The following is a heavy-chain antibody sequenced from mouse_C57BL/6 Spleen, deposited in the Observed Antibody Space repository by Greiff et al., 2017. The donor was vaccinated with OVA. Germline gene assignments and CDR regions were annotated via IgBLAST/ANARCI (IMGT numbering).Heavy chain of an antibody. J-gene: IGHJ1*03. D-gene: IGHD1-1*01. CDR2: IRSKSNNYAT. CDR3: VRHSSLTPFYWYFDV. CDR1: GFSFNTYA. V-gene: IGHV10-1*01. Sequence: EVMLVESGGGLVQPKGSLKLSCAASGFSFNTYAMNWVRQAPGKGLEWVARIRSKSNNYATYYADSVKDRFTISRDDSESMLYLQMNNLKTEDTAMYYCVRHSSLTPFYWYFDVWGTGTTVTVAS.